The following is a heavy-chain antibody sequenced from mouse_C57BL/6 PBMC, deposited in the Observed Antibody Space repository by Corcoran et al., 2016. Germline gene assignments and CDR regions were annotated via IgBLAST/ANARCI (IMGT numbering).Heavy chain of an antibody. J-gene: IGHJ3*01. CDR1: GYAFSSYW. V-gene: IGHV1-80*01. Sequence: QVQLQQSGAELVKPGASVKISCKASGYAFSSYWMNWVKQRPGKGLEWIGQIYPGDGDTNYNGKFKGKATLTADKSSSTAYMQLSSLTSEDSAVYFWARLNYYGSSAWFAYWGQGTLVTVSA. CDR2: IYPGDGDT. CDR3: ARLNYYGSSAWFAY. D-gene: IGHD1-1*01.